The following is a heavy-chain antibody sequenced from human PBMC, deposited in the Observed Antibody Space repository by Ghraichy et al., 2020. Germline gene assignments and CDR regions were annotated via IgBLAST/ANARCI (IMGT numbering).Heavy chain of an antibody. CDR2: MNPNSGNT. V-gene: IGHV1-8*01. J-gene: IGHJ4*02. CDR3: ARGVYYDFWSGYDY. CDR1: GYTFTTHD. D-gene: IGHD3-3*01. Sequence: ASVKVSCKTSGYTFTTHDINWVRQATVQWLEWMGWMNPNSGNTGYAQKFQGRVTMTRNTSISTAYMELSSLRSEDTAVYYCARGVYYDFWSGYDYWGQGTLNTVSS.